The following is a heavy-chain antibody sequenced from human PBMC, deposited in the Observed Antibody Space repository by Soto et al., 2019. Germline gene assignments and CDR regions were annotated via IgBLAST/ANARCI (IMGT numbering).Heavy chain of an antibody. D-gene: IGHD3-16*01. CDR3: ARDGGAY. CDR2: MSYDGSNK. CDR1: GFTFSSYA. J-gene: IGHJ4*02. Sequence: QVQLLESGGGVVQPGRSLRLSCAASGFTFSSYAMHWVRRAPGKGLEWMAVMSYDGSNKYYADSVKGRFTISRDNYKNTLYLQMTSLRPEDTALYYCARDGGAYWGQGTLVIVSS. V-gene: IGHV3-30-3*01.